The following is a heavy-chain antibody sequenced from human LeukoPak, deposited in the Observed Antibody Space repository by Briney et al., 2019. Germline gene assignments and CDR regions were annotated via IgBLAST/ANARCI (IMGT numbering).Heavy chain of an antibody. V-gene: IGHV4-59*08. J-gene: IGHJ4*02. CDR2: IYYSGST. CDR3: ARGYYDILTGATDYFDY. CDR1: GGSISSYY. Sequence: SETLPLTCTVSGGSISSYYWSWIRQPPGKGLEWIGYIYYSGSTNYNPSLKSRVTISVDTSKNQFSLKLSSVTAADTAVYYCARGYYDILTGATDYFDYWGQGTLVTVSS. D-gene: IGHD3-9*01.